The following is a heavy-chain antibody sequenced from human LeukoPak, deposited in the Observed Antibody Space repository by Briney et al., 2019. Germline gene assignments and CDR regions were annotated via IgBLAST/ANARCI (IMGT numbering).Heavy chain of an antibody. CDR2: IYPGDSDT. CDR1: GNSFSSNW. J-gene: IGHJ4*02. Sequence: GASLQISCRTSGNSFSSNWIGWVRLMPGKGLEWMGVIYPGDSDTRYSPSFQGQVTMSADKSISTAYLQWSSLKASDSALYYCGRGGYSGYEFDSWGQGTLVTVSS. D-gene: IGHD5-12*01. CDR3: GRGGYSGYEFDS. V-gene: IGHV5-51*01.